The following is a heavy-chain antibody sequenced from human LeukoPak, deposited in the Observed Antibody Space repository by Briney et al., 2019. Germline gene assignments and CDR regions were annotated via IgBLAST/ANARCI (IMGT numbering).Heavy chain of an antibody. D-gene: IGHD5-18*01. CDR2: VYHRGTT. CDR1: DYSISSGYY. J-gene: IGHJ4*02. CDR3: ARDKHSHGQHFFDY. V-gene: IGHV4-38-2*02. Sequence: PSETLSLTCAVSDYSISSGYYWGWIRQPPGKGLEWIGNVYHRGTTLYNPSLKSRVTISVDTSKNQFSLMLRSVTAADTAVYYCARDKHSHGQHFFDYWGQGTLVPVSS.